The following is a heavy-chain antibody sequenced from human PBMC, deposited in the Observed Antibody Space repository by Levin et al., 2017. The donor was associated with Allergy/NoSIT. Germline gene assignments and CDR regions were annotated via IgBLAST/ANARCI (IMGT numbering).Heavy chain of an antibody. V-gene: IGHV1-69*04. CDR1: GGTFSSYT. J-gene: IGHJ6*02. Sequence: SVKVSCKSSGGTFSSYTINWVRQAPGQGLEWMGRIMPMLGIPNYAQKFKGRVTITADKSTSTAYMEMSSLRSEDTAVYYCARDQDGYYYYGMDVWGQGTTVTVSS. CDR2: IMPMLGIP. CDR3: ARDQDGYYYYGMDV.